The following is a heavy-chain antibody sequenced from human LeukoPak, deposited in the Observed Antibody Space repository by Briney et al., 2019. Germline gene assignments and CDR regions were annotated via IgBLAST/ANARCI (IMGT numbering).Heavy chain of an antibody. J-gene: IGHJ4*02. CDR3: ARDLLSGSGSYKAY. CDR1: GFTFSDYY. D-gene: IGHD3-10*01. CDR2: ISASGEPM. V-gene: IGHV3-11*01. Sequence: NSGGSLRLSCAASGFTFSDYYMSWIRQAPGKGLEWVSYISASGEPMYYAGSVKGRFTISRDNAKNSLYLQMNSLRAEDTAVYYCARDLLSGSGSYKAYWGQGTLVTVSS.